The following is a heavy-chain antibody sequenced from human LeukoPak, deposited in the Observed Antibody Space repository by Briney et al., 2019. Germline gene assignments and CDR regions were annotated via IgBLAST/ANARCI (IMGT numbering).Heavy chain of an antibody. CDR2: INPSGGST. V-gene: IGHV1-46*01. J-gene: IGHJ4*02. Sequence: ASVKVSCKASGYTFTSYYMHWVRQAPGQGLEGMGIINPSGGSTSYAQKFQGRVTMTRDMSTSTVYMELSSLRSEDTAVYYCARGSGWYDPFDYWGQGTLVTVSS. CDR1: GYTFTSYY. CDR3: ARGSGWYDPFDY. D-gene: IGHD6-19*01.